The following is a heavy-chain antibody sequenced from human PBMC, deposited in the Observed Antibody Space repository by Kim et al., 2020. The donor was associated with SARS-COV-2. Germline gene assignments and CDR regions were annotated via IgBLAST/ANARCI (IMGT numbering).Heavy chain of an antibody. D-gene: IGHD6-19*01. Sequence: SQKCQGRVTITRDTSASTAYMELSSLRSEDTAVYYCARDWGYSSGWSFDYWGQGTLVTVSS. J-gene: IGHJ4*02. CDR3: ARDWGYSSGWSFDY. V-gene: IGHV1-3*01.